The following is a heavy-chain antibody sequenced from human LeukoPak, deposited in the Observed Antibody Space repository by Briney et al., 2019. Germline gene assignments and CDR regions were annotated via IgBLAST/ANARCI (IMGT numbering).Heavy chain of an antibody. V-gene: IGHV3-20*01. CDR1: GFTFDDYG. CDR2: INWRGDEK. D-gene: IGHD5-12*01. Sequence: GGSLRLSCAVSGFTFDDYGMAWVRQAPGKGLQWVSGINWRGDEKGYADSVKGRFTISRDNANNYVYLEMNRLRVDDTALYHRVRSQVADGSNQYYLDFWGQGTLVTVSS. J-gene: IGHJ4*02. CDR3: VRSQVADGSNQYYLDF.